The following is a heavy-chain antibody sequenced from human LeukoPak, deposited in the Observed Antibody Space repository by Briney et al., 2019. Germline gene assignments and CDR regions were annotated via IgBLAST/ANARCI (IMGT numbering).Heavy chain of an antibody. V-gene: IGHV3-33*01. J-gene: IGHJ4*02. Sequence: GGSLRLSCAASGFTFSSYGTHWVRQAPGKGLEWVAVIWYDGSNKDYADSVKGRFTISRDNSKNTLSLQMNSLRVEETAIYYCARVSCSSSSCYLASYYFDSWGQGTLVTVSS. CDR3: ARVSCSSSSCYLASYYFDS. D-gene: IGHD2-2*01. CDR1: GFTFSSYG. CDR2: IWYDGSNK.